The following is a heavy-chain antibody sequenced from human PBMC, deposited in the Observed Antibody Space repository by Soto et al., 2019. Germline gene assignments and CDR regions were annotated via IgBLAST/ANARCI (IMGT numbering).Heavy chain of an antibody. D-gene: IGHD3-9*01. CDR1: GGSISTSRSY. CDR3: ARLEGLATISYYFDY. CDR2: IFYSGST. V-gene: IGHV4-39*01. J-gene: IGHJ4*02. Sequence: SETLSLTCSVSGGSISTSRSYWAWIRQPPGKGLEWLANIFYSGSTFYNPSLASRVSVSVDTSKNQFSLKVRSVTAADTAVYYCARLEGLATISYYFDYWGQGTLVTVSS.